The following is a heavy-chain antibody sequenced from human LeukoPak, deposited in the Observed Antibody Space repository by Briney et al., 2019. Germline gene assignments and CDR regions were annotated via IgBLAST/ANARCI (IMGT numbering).Heavy chain of an antibody. Sequence: GGSLRLSCAASGFTFSDYYMSWIRQAPGKGLEWVSYISSSGSTIYYADSVKGRFTISRDNAKNSLYLQMNSLRAEDTAVYYCARVIRSSPYYYYYMDVWGKGTTVTISS. V-gene: IGHV3-11*04. CDR1: GFTFSDYY. CDR3: ARVIRSSPYYYYYMDV. J-gene: IGHJ6*03. CDR2: ISSSGSTI.